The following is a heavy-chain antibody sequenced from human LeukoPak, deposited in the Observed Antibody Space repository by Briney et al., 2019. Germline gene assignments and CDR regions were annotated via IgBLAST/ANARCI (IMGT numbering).Heavy chain of an antibody. D-gene: IGHD2-21*01. CDR2: ISYDGTNT. CDR1: GFTFSSYA. V-gene: IGHV3-30-3*01. J-gene: IGHJ3*02. Sequence: GRSLRLSCAASGFTFSSYAVHWVRQAPGSGLEWVTLISYDGTNTYYADSVKGRFTISRDNSKNTLYLQMNSLRTEDTAVYYCARVFAGAFDIWGQGTMVTVSS. CDR3: ARVFAGAFDI.